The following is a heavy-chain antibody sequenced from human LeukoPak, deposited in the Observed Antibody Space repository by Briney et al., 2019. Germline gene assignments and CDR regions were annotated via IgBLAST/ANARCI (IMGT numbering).Heavy chain of an antibody. D-gene: IGHD3-22*01. CDR3: ADSSGYYLGAFDI. J-gene: IGHJ3*02. CDR2: IYSGGST. CDR1: GFTVSSNY. V-gene: IGHV3-53*04. Sequence: PGGSLRLSCAASGFTVSSNYMSWVRRAPGKGLEWVSVIYSGGSTYYADSVKGRFTISRHNSKNTLYLQMNSLRAEDTAVYYCADSSGYYLGAFDIWGQGTMVTVSS.